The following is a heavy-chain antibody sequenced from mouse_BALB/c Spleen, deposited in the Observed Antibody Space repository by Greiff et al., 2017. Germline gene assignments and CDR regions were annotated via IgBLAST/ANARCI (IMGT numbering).Heavy chain of an antibody. CDR2: IDPENGNT. V-gene: IGHV14-1*02. J-gene: IGHJ2*01. CDR1: GFNIKDYY. CDR3: AHYGKYSYFDY. D-gene: IGHD2-1*01. Sequence: EVQLQQSGAELVRPGALVKLSCKASGFNIKDYYMHWVKQRPEQGLEWIGGIDPENGNTIYDPKFQGKASITADTSSNTAYLQLSSLTSEDTAVYYCAHYGKYSYFDYWGQGTTLTVYS.